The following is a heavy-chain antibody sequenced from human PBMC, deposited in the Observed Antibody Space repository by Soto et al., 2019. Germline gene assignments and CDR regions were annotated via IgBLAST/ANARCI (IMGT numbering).Heavy chain of an antibody. D-gene: IGHD5-12*01. CDR1: GFTFSDSY. V-gene: IGHV3-11*06. Sequence: QVQLVESEGGLVKPGGSLRLSCVASGFTFSDSYMSWVRQAPGKGLEWVSYISSTSSFTDYAESVKGRFTISRDNAKNSLFLQMNSLRAEDTALYYCARRDGYNYFDFWVQGTLVSVSS. CDR2: ISSTSSFT. J-gene: IGHJ4*02. CDR3: ARRDGYNYFDF.